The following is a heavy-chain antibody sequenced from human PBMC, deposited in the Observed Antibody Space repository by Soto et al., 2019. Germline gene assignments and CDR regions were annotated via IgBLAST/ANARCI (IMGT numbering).Heavy chain of an antibody. CDR2: ISSSSSYI. V-gene: IGHV3-21*01. CDR1: GFTFSSYS. Sequence: GGSLRLSCAASGFTFSSYSMNWVRQAPGKGLEWVSSISSSSSYIYYADSVKGRFTISRDNAKNSLYLQMNSLRAEDTAVYYCARVNWNDVGFDYWGQGTLVTVSS. CDR3: ARVNWNDVGFDY. J-gene: IGHJ4*02. D-gene: IGHD1-1*01.